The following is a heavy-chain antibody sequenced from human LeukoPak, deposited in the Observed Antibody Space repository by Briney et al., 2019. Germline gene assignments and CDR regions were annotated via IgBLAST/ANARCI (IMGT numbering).Heavy chain of an antibody. Sequence: GGSLRLSCAASGFTFSSYAMSWVRQAPGKGLEWVSAISDSGGSTYYADSVKGRFTISRDNSKNTLYLQMNSLRAEDTAVYYCAKGAVGIVVVTAIRDYWGQGTLVTVSS. CDR3: AKGAVGIVVVTAIRDY. V-gene: IGHV3-23*01. CDR2: ISDSGGST. J-gene: IGHJ4*02. CDR1: GFTFSSYA. D-gene: IGHD2-21*02.